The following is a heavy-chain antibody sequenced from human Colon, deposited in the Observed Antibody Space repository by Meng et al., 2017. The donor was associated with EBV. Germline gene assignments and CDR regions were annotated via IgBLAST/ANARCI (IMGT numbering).Heavy chain of an antibody. D-gene: IGHD3-10*01. CDR2: IYHGVNI. J-gene: IGHJ5*02. V-gene: IGHV4-30-2*01. Sequence: LHDSVSGPVRPSQTLYLTGALSGDSITRSDSSWTLLRQPTGKGLEWICYIYHGVNIYYTPSLRSRVTISVDKSRNQFSLKLTSVSAADTAVYYCGRDTRRGGGWFDPWGQGTLVTVSS. CDR1: GDSITRSDSS. CDR3: GRDTRRGGGWFDP.